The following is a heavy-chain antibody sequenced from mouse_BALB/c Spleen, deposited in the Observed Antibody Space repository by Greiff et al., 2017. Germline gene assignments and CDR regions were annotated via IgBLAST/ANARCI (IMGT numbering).Heavy chain of an antibody. CDR1: GFSLTSYG. J-gene: IGHJ4*01. V-gene: IGHV2-9*02. CDR2: IWAGGST. Sequence: VQLQQSGPGLVAPSQSLSITCTVSGFSLTSYGVHWVRQPPGKGLEWLGVIWAGGSTNYNSALMSRLSISKDNSKSQVFLHMNSLQTDDTAMYYCARDGGSSYYAMDYWGQGTSVTVSA. CDR3: ARDGGSSYYAMDY. D-gene: IGHD1-1*01.